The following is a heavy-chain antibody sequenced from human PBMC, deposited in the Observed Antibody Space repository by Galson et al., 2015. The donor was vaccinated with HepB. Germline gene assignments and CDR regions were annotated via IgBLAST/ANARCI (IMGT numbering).Heavy chain of an antibody. V-gene: IGHV1-69*04. Sequence: SVKVSCKASGGTFSSYTISWVRQAPGQGLEWMGRIIPILGIANYAQKFQGRVTITADKSTSTAYMELSSLRSEDTAVYYCARDGGIAAADTRKTDYWGQGTLVTVSS. J-gene: IGHJ4*02. CDR2: IIPILGIA. D-gene: IGHD6-13*01. CDR1: GGTFSSYT. CDR3: ARDGGIAAADTRKTDY.